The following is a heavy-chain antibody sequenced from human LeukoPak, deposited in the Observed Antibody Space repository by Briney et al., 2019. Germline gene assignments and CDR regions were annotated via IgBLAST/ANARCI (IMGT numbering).Heavy chain of an antibody. CDR2: ISWNSGSI. J-gene: IGHJ6*03. CDR1: GFTFDDYA. Sequence: PGGSLRLSCAASGFTFDDYAMHWVRQAPGKGLEWVSGISWNSGSIGYADSVKGRFTISRDNSKNTLYLQMNSLSAEDTAVYYCAKEGGGSSWPYYYYYYMDVWGKGTTVTVSS. D-gene: IGHD6-13*01. V-gene: IGHV3-9*01. CDR3: AKEGGGSSWPYYYYYYMDV.